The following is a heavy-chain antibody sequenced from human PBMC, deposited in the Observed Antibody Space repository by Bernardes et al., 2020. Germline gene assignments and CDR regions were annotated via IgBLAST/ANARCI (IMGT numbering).Heavy chain of an antibody. D-gene: IGHD5-12*01. J-gene: IGHJ3*02. CDR3: ARVKRRDGYNRRDAFDI. Sequence: GGSLRLSCAASGFTFSSYWMSWVRQAPGKGLEWVANIKQDGSEKYYVDSVKGRFTISRDNAKNSLYLQMNSLRAEDTAVYYCARVKRRDGYNRRDAFDIWGQGTMVTVSS. CDR1: GFTFSSYW. CDR2: IKQDGSEK. V-gene: IGHV3-7*01.